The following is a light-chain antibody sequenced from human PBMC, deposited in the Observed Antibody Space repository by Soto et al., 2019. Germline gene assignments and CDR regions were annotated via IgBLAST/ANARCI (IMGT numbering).Light chain of an antibody. J-gene: IGLJ2*01. CDR2: EVN. CDR3: SSYTGITTFVV. V-gene: IGLV2-14*01. Sequence: QSALTQPASVSGSPGQSITISCTGTSSDVGSYNYVSWYQQHPGKAPKLIIYEVNNRPSGVSDRFSGSKSGNTASLTISGLQAEDEADYYCSSYTGITTFVVFGGGTKVTVL. CDR1: SSDVGSYNY.